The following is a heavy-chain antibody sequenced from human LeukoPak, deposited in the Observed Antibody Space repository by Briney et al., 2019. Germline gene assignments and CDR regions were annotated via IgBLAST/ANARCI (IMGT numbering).Heavy chain of an antibody. J-gene: IGHJ4*02. CDR2: ISKTGGTK. V-gene: IGHV3-30*18. Sequence: PGRSLRLSCAASGFTFSAYGMQWVRQAPGKGLEWLAVISKTGGTKYYADSVKGRFTVPRDNAGNTLYLQMNSLRPEDTAVYYCAKEVGYNYAPLDYWGLGTLVTVSS. CDR1: GFTFSAYG. D-gene: IGHD5-18*01. CDR3: AKEVGYNYAPLDY.